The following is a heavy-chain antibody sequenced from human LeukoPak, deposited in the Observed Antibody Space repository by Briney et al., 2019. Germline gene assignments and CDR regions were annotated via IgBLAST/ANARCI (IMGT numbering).Heavy chain of an antibody. V-gene: IGHV3-53*01. Sequence: PGGSLRLSCAASEFSVGSNYMTWVRQAPGKGLEWVSLIYSGGSTYYADSVKGRFTISRDNSKNTLYLQMNSLIAEDTAVYYCAKSMVRGPFDYWGQGTLVTVSS. CDR3: AKSMVRGPFDY. J-gene: IGHJ4*02. D-gene: IGHD3-10*01. CDR1: EFSVGSNY. CDR2: IYSGGST.